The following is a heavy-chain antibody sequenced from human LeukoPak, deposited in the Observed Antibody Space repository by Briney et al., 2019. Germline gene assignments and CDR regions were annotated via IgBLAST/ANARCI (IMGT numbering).Heavy chain of an antibody. V-gene: IGHV4-38-2*02. CDR3: ARGISLILVSNWFDP. CDR2: IYSSGST. J-gene: IGHJ5*02. Sequence: SETLSLTCTVSGYSIRSGYYWGWIRQPPGKGLEGIGNIYSSGSTYYNPDLNSRVTISVDTSKNQSSLKLRSVTAEDTAVYYCARGISLILVSNWFDPWGQGTQVTVSS. CDR1: GYSIRSGYY. D-gene: IGHD3-22*01.